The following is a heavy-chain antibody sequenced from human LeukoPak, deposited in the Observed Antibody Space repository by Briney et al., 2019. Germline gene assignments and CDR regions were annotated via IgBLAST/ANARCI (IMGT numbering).Heavy chain of an antibody. J-gene: IGHJ4*02. CDR3: ARPGGGSYCSGGSCYDY. V-gene: IGHV3-74*01. D-gene: IGHD2-15*01. CDR2: INSDGTTT. Sequence: GGSLRLSCAASGFTFSSYWMHWVHQAPGKGLVWVSHINSDGTTTSYADSVKGRFTISRDNAKNTLHLQMSSLRAEDTAVYYCARPGGGSYCSGGSCYDYWGQGAPVTVSS. CDR1: GFTFSSYW.